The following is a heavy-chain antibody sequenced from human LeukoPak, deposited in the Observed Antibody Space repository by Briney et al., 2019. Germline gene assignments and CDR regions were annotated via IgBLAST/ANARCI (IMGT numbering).Heavy chain of an antibody. J-gene: IGHJ4*02. CDR1: GYTFTSYY. V-gene: IGHV1-46*01. D-gene: IGHD3-10*01. Sequence: ASVKVSCKAPGYTFTSYYMHWVRQAPGQGLEWMGIINPSGGSTSYAQKFQGRVTMTRDTSTSTVYMELSSLRSEDTAVYYCARDPSYYGSGSYPFDYWGQGTLVTVSS. CDR3: ARDPSYYGSGSYPFDY. CDR2: INPSGGST.